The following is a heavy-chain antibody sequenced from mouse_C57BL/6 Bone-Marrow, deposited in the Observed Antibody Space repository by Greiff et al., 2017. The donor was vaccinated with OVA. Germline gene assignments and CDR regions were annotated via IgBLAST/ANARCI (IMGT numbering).Heavy chain of an antibody. D-gene: IGHD1-2*01. J-gene: IGHJ2*01. CDR3: ATLYSYYVDY. CDR2: IWRGGST. Sequence: VKLQQSGPGLVQPSQSLSITCTASGFSLTSYGVHWVRQSPGKGLEWLGVIWRGGSTDYNAACMSRLCITKDNSKSQVFFKMNSLQADDTAIYYCATLYSYYVDYWGQGTTLTVSS. CDR1: GFSLTSYG. V-gene: IGHV2-5*01.